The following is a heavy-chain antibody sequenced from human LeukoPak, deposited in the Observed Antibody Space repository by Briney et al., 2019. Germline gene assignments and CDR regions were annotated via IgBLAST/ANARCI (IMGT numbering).Heavy chain of an antibody. CDR3: ARDLMDDSYYYGMDV. CDR2: ISYDGSNK. CDR1: GFTFSSYA. Sequence: GGSLRLSCAASGFTFSSYATHWVRQAPGKGLEWVAVISYDGSNKYYADSVKGRFTFSRDNSKNTLSLQMNSLRAEDTAVYYCARDLMDDSYYYGMDVWGQGTTVTVSS. V-gene: IGHV3-30*04. J-gene: IGHJ6*02. D-gene: IGHD3-22*01.